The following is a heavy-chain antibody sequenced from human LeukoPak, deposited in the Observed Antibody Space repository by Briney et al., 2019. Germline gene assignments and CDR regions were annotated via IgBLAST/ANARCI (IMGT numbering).Heavy chain of an antibody. Sequence: GGSLRLSCAASGFTFSRFSMNWVRQAPGKGLEWVAYITSSRTYIYYADSVPGRFTLSTDNAKNSLYLQMNSLRDEDTAVYYCAREGGDYTSGSYNDFWGQGTLVTVSS. CDR3: AREGGDYTSGSYNDF. J-gene: IGHJ4*02. CDR1: GFTFSRFS. V-gene: IGHV3-21*01. CDR2: ITSSRTYI. D-gene: IGHD3-10*01.